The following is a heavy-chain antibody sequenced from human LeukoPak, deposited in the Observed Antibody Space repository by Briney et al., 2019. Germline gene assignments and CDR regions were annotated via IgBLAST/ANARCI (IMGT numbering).Heavy chain of an antibody. CDR2: IYYSGST. J-gene: IGHJ3*02. D-gene: IGHD3-9*01. V-gene: IGHV4-59*01. Sequence: SETLSLTCTVSGGSISSYYWSWIRQPPGKGLEWIGYIYYSGSTNYNPSHKSRVTISVDTSKNQFSLKLSSVTAADTAVYYCARASYDILTGYLDAFDIWGQGTMVTVSS. CDR1: GGSISSYY. CDR3: ARASYDILTGYLDAFDI.